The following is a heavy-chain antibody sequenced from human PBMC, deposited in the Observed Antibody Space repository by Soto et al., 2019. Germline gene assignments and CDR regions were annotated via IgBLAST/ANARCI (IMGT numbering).Heavy chain of an antibody. Sequence: GGSLRLSCAASGFTFSSYGMHWVRQAPGKGLEWVAVISYDGSNKYYADSVKGRFTISRDNSKNTLYLQMNSLRAEDTAVYYCAKDLKAGVAQKHQDAFDIWGQGTMVTVSS. D-gene: IGHD2-15*01. J-gene: IGHJ3*02. CDR1: GFTFSSYG. CDR2: ISYDGSNK. V-gene: IGHV3-30*18. CDR3: AKDLKAGVAQKHQDAFDI.